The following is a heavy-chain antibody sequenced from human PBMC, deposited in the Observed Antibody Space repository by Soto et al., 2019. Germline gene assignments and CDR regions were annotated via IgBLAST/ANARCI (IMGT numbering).Heavy chain of an antibody. Sequence: QVQLVESGGGVVQPGRSLRLSCAASGFTFSSYAMHWVRQAPGKGLEWVAVISYDGSNKYYADSVKGRFTISRDNSKNTLYLQMNSLRAEDTAVYYCTSGSYYPWYFDLWGRGTLVTVSS. CDR1: GFTFSSYA. CDR2: ISYDGSNK. V-gene: IGHV3-30-3*01. J-gene: IGHJ2*01. CDR3: TSGSYYPWYFDL. D-gene: IGHD1-26*01.